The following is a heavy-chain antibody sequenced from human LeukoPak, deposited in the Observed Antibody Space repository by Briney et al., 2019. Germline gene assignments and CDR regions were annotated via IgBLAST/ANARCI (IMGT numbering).Heavy chain of an antibody. V-gene: IGHV4-4*07. J-gene: IGHJ2*01. CDR3: ARVSSSWYQDWYFDC. CDR2: IYISGSP. Sequence: SETLSLTCTVSGGSISSHDWTWIRQPAGKGLEWIGRIYISGSPNYNPSLKSRVTMSVDTSKNQFSLKLTSVTAADTAVYYCARVSSSWYQDWYFDCWGRGTLVTVSS. D-gene: IGHD6-13*01. CDR1: GGSISSHD.